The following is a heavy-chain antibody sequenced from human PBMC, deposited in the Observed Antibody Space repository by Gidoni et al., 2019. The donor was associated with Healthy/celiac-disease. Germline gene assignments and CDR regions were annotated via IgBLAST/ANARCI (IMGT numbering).Heavy chain of an antibody. CDR2: ISSSSSTI. CDR1: GFTFSSYS. J-gene: IGHJ4*02. D-gene: IGHD3-16*02. Sequence: EVQLVESGGGLVQPGGSLRLSCAASGFTFSSYSMNWVRQAPGKGLEWVSYISSSSSTIYYADSVKGRFTISRDNAKNSLYLQMNSLRAEDTAVYYCAREYDYVWGSYRTNDYWGQGILVTVSS. CDR3: AREYDYVWGSYRTNDY. V-gene: IGHV3-48*01.